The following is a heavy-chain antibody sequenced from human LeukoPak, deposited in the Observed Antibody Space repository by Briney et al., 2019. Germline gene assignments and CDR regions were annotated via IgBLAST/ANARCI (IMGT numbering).Heavy chain of an antibody. Sequence: GGSLRLSCAASGFTFSSYSMNWVRRAPGKGLEWVSSISSSSSYIYYADSVKGRFTISRDNAKNSLYLQMNSLRAEDTAVYYCARIAVTYTFDYWGQGTLVTVSS. CDR1: GFTFSSYS. V-gene: IGHV3-21*01. J-gene: IGHJ4*02. CDR2: ISSSSSYI. D-gene: IGHD4-17*01. CDR3: ARIAVTYTFDY.